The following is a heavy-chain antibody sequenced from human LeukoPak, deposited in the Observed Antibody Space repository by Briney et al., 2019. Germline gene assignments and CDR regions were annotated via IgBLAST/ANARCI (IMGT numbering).Heavy chain of an antibody. CDR1: GGTFSSYS. V-gene: IGHV1-69*01. J-gene: IGHJ4*02. CDR2: IIPIFGTP. Sequence: GSSVKVSCKASGGTFSSYSISWVRQAPGQGLEWMGGIIPIFGTPNYAQKFQGRVTIIADESTSTAYMELSSLRPEDTAVYYCARGRFGLLWFGELERWGQGTLVTVSS. D-gene: IGHD3-10*01. CDR3: ARGRFGLLWFGELER.